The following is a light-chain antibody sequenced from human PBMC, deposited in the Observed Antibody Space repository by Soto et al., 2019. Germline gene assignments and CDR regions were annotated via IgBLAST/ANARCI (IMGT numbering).Light chain of an antibody. V-gene: IGLV2-18*02. CDR1: GSDIGSYNR. J-gene: IGLJ1*01. CDR3: NSFTTSSTYV. Sequence: QSALTQPASVSGSPGQSITISCTGTGSDIGSYNRVSWYQQPPGTAPKLIIYEVNNRPSGVPDRFSGSKSGNTASLTISGLQAEDEADYYCNSFTTSSTYVFXTGPRVTVL. CDR2: EVN.